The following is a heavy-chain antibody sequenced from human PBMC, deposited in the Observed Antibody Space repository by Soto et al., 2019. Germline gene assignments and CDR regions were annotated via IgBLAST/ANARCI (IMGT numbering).Heavy chain of an antibody. Sequence: QLQLQESGSGLVKPSQTLSLTCAVSGGSISSGGYSWSWIRQPPGKGLEWIGYIYHSGSTYYNPSLKSRVTISVDRSKNQFSLKLSSVTAADTAVYYCARDQYCSGGSCYSGGAFDIWGQGTMVTVSS. J-gene: IGHJ3*02. V-gene: IGHV4-30-2*01. CDR3: ARDQYCSGGSCYSGGAFDI. CDR1: GGSISSGGYS. CDR2: IYHSGST. D-gene: IGHD2-15*01.